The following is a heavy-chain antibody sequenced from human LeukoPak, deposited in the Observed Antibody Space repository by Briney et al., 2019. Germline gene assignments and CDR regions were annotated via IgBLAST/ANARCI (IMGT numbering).Heavy chain of an antibody. CDR1: GYTFTNYG. J-gene: IGHJ3*02. CDR3: ARDFPDIVVVPAALDAFDI. Sequence: ASVKVSCKASGYTFTNYGISWVRQAPGQGLEWMGWISAYNGNTNYAQKLQGRVTMTTDTSTSTAYMELRSLRSDDTAVYYCARDFPDIVVVPAALDAFDIWGQGTMVTVSS. V-gene: IGHV1-18*01. D-gene: IGHD2-2*01. CDR2: ISAYNGNT.